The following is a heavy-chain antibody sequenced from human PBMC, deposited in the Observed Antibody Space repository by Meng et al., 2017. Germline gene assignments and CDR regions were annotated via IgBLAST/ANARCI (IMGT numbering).Heavy chain of an antibody. D-gene: IGHD6-19*01. V-gene: IGHV1-69*05. CDR2: IIPIFGTA. Sequence: QVKLVNAGAEVKKPGSSVKGSCKASGGTFSSYAISWGRQAPGQGLEWMGGIIPIFGTANYAQKFQGRVTITTDESTSTAYMELSSLRSEDTAVYYCASTIAVAGTGWFDPWGQGTLVTVSS. J-gene: IGHJ5*02. CDR3: ASTIAVAGTGWFDP. CDR1: GGTFSSYA.